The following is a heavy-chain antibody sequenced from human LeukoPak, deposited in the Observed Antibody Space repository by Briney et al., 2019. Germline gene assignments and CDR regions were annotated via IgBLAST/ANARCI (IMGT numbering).Heavy chain of an antibody. CDR1: TFSFSSYN. Sequence: SGGSLRLSCAASTFSFSSYNMNWIRQAPAKGLEWVSSISSSSSYIYYADSVKGRFTISRDNAKNSLYLQMNSLRAEDTAVYYCARGVEMATVRIYFDYWGQGTLVTVSS. D-gene: IGHD5-24*01. CDR3: ARGVEMATVRIYFDY. V-gene: IGHV3-21*01. J-gene: IGHJ4*02. CDR2: ISSSSSYI.